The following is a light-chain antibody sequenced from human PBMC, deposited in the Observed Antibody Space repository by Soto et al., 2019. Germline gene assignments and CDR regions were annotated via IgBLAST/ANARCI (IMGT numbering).Light chain of an antibody. Sequence: DIHMTLSPSSLSASIGHRVTILCQAMQYITKNLSWYQQKPGKAPNLLIYHASXXAKGVTSRFSGSGSGTDFSFIITSLQSEDLATYYCQQYYGLPPLTFGQGTRLEIK. CDR3: QQYYGLPPLT. CDR2: HAS. V-gene: IGKV1-33*01. J-gene: IGKJ5*01. CDR1: QYITKN.